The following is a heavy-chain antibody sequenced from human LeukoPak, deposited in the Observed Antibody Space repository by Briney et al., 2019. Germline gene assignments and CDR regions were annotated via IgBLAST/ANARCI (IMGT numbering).Heavy chain of an antibody. V-gene: IGHV3-21*01. CDR2: ISSSSSYI. D-gene: IGHD3-10*01. J-gene: IGHJ4*02. Sequence: GGSLRLSCAASRFTFSSYSMNWVRQAPGKGLEWVSSISSSSSYIYYADSVKGRFTISRDNAKNSLYLQMNSLRAEDTAVYYCAREGYYYGSGSYYGDSFDYWGQGTLVTVSS. CDR1: RFTFSSYS. CDR3: AREGYYYGSGSYYGDSFDY.